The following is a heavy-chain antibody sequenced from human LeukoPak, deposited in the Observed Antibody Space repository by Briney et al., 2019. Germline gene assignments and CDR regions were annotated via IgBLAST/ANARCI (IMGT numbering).Heavy chain of an antibody. Sequence: SETLALTCTVSGGSIGSITNYWVWLRQPPGKGLEWIGSIYYSGSTYYNPSVKSRVTISVDTSKNQFSLKLSSVTAADTAVYYCARSRLVNRSGSILNWFDPWGQGTLVTVSS. CDR2: IYYSGST. D-gene: IGHD3-10*01. J-gene: IGHJ5*02. V-gene: IGHV4-39*01. CDR1: GGSIGSITNY. CDR3: ARSRLVNRSGSILNWFDP.